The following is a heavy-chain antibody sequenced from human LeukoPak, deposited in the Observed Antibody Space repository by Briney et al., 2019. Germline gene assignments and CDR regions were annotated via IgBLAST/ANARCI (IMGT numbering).Heavy chain of an antibody. J-gene: IGHJ6*03. D-gene: IGHD3-9*01. CDR2: INTNGCTI. Sequence: GGSLRLSCSASGFTFSLFSMNWVRQAPGGGLEWLAFINTNGCTIYYEESVKGRFTVSRDNVDNSLYLQMDRLTVEDTAVYYCVRDFEVPSAAPDYYYYYMDVWGRGTTVTVSS. CDR3: VRDFEVPSAAPDYYYYYMDV. CDR1: GFTFSLFS. V-gene: IGHV3-48*04.